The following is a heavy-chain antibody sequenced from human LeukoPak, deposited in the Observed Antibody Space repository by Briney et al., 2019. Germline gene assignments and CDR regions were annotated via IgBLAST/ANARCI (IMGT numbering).Heavy chain of an antibody. CDR2: ISYDGSNK. CDR3: ARGIAVATYYYGMDV. Sequence: PGGSLRLSCAASGFTFSSYGMHWVRQAPGKGLEWVAVISYDGSNKYYADSVKGRFTISRDNSKNTLYLQMNGLRAEDTAVYSCARGIAVATYYYGMDVWGQGTTVTVSS. V-gene: IGHV3-30*03. D-gene: IGHD6-19*01. CDR1: GFTFSSYG. J-gene: IGHJ6*02.